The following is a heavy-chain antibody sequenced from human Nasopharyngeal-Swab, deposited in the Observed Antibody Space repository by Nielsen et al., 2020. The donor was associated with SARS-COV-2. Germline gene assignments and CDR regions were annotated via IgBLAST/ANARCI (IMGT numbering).Heavy chain of an antibody. Sequence: LRLSCTVSGGSISSGGYYWSWIRQHPGKGLEWIGYIYYSGSTYYNPSLKSRVTISVDTSKNQFSLKLSSVTAADTAVYYCARDSRYCSGGSCYHPIDYWGQGTLVTVSS. CDR2: IYYSGST. CDR3: ARDSRYCSGGSCYHPIDY. J-gene: IGHJ4*02. V-gene: IGHV4-31*03. D-gene: IGHD2-15*01. CDR1: GGSISSGGYY.